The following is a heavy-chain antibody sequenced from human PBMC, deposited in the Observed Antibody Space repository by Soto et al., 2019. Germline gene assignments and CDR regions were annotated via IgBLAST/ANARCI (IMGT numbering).Heavy chain of an antibody. J-gene: IGHJ5*02. D-gene: IGHD2-2*01. CDR2: IIPIFGTA. CDR1: GGTFSSYA. Sequence: SVKVSCKASGGTFSSYAISWVRQAPGQGLEWMGGIIPIFGTANYAQKFQGRVTITADESTSTAYMELSSLRSEDTAVYYCARGGDIVLVTTAISWFDPWGQGTLVTVSS. V-gene: IGHV1-69*13. CDR3: ARGGDIVLVTTAISWFDP.